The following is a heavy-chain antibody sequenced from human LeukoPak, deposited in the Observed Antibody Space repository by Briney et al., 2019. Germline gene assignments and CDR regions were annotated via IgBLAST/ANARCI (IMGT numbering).Heavy chain of an antibody. CDR2: IYHSGST. V-gene: IGHV4-4*02. J-gene: IGHJ4*02. CDR3: ARVLLWFGSYYFDY. D-gene: IGHD3-10*01. Sequence: PSGTLSLTCAVSGGSISSSNWWSWVRQPPGKGLEWIGEIYHSGSTNYNPSLKSRVTISVDTSKNQFSLKLSSVTAADTAVYYCARVLLWFGSYYFDYWGQGTLVTVSS. CDR1: GGSISSSNW.